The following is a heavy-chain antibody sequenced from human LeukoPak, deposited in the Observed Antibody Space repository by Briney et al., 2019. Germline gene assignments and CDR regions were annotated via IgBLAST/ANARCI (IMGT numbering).Heavy chain of an antibody. J-gene: IGHJ5*02. Sequence: SVKVSCKASGGTFSSYAISWVRQAPGQGLEWMGGIIPIFGTANYAQKFQGRVTTTADKSTSTAYMELSSLRSQDTAGYYFSRDFLIGYGSFAPWGRGTLVTVSS. CDR1: GGTFSSYA. CDR3: SRDFLIGYGSFAP. D-gene: IGHD3-9*01. CDR2: IIPIFGTA. V-gene: IGHV1-69*06.